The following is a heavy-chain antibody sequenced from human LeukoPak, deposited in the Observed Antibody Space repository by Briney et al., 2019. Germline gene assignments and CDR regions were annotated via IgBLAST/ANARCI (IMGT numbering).Heavy chain of an antibody. CDR3: AREASPEKFLTYHYSGMDA. V-gene: IGHV1-69*13. Sequence: SVKVSCKASGGTLRSYAISWGRQAPGQGLEWMGGIIPLVGAANYAQKFQGRVTITAEESTSPAYMEVSTMRYDHTTIYYCAREASPEKFLTYHYSGMDAWGEGTTVTASS. CDR2: IIPLVGAA. J-gene: IGHJ6*04. D-gene: IGHD1-14*01. CDR1: GGTLRSYA.